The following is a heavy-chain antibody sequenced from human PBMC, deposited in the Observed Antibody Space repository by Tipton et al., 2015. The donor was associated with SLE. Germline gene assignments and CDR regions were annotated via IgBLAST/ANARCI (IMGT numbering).Heavy chain of an antibody. V-gene: IGHV3-53*05. CDR3: ARAKGLRDFDYDFDY. CDR2: IYSGGST. Sequence: SLRLSCAASGFTVSSNYMSWVRQAPGKGLEWVSVIYSGGSTYYADSVKGRFTISRDNSKNTLYLQMNSLRAEDTAVYYCARAKGLRDFDYDFDYWGQGTLVTVSS. J-gene: IGHJ4*02. D-gene: IGHD3-9*01. CDR1: GFTVSSNY.